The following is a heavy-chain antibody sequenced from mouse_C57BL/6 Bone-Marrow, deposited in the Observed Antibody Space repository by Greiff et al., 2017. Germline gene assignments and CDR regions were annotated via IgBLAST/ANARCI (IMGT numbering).Heavy chain of an antibody. D-gene: IGHD1-1*01. CDR1: GYTFTGYC. V-gene: IGHV1-9*01. J-gene: IGHJ2*01. Sequence: QVQLQQSGPELMKPGASVKLSCKATGYTFTGYCIEWVKQRPGHGLEWIGEILPGSGSTNYNEKFKGKATFTADTSSNTAYMLLSSLTTEDSANYYAAPWDGTTVVCAGYWGQGTTLTVCS. CDR3: APWDGTTVVCAGY. CDR2: ILPGSGST.